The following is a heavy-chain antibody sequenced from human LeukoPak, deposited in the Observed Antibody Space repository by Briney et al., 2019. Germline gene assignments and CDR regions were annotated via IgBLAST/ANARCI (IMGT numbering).Heavy chain of an antibody. J-gene: IGHJ3*02. V-gene: IGHV3-30*01. CDR2: ISYDGSNK. Sequence: PGGSLRLSCAASGFTFSNAWMSWVRQAPGKGLERVAVISYDGSNKYYADSVKGRFTISRDNSKNTLYLQMNSLRAEDTAVYYCARDFGDGYNFGAFDIWGQGTMVTVSS. D-gene: IGHD5-24*01. CDR1: GFTFSNAW. CDR3: ARDFGDGYNFGAFDI.